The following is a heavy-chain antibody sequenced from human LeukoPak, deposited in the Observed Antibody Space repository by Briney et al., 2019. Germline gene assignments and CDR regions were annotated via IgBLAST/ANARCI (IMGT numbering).Heavy chain of an antibody. CDR3: AAKRTYYDFWSGLD. D-gene: IGHD3-3*01. CDR2: ISGSGGST. CDR1: GFTFSSYA. Sequence: GGSLRLSCAASGFTFSSYAMSWVRQAPGKGLEWVSAISGSGGSTYYADSVKGRFTISRDNSKNTLYLQMNSLRAEDTAVYYCAAKRTYYDFWSGLDWGQGTLVTVSS. J-gene: IGHJ4*02. V-gene: IGHV3-23*01.